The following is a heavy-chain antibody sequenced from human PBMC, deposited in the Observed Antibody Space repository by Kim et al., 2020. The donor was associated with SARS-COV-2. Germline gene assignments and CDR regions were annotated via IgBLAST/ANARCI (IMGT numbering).Heavy chain of an antibody. CDR3: AKALNVGSGPFPYYYYGMDV. D-gene: IGHD3-3*01. Sequence: GGSLRLSCAASGFTFGDYAMHWVRQAPGKGLEWVSGISWNSGSIGYADSVKGRFTISRDNAKNSLYLQMNSLRAEDTALYYCAKALNVGSGPFPYYYYGMDVWGQGTTVTVSS. V-gene: IGHV3-9*01. CDR2: ISWNSGSI. J-gene: IGHJ6*02. CDR1: GFTFGDYA.